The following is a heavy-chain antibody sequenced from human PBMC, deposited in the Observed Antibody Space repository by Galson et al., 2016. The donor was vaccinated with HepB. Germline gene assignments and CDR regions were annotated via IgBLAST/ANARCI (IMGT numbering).Heavy chain of an antibody. CDR3: ARERWVMTAKRFFDY. Sequence: SETLSLTCIVSGSSISSYYWSWFRQPPGKGLEWIGYVYHDGANSGRANYNSSLKSRVTISVETSENHLSLRLRSVTAADTAVYYCARERWVMTAKRFFDYWGQGTLVTVSS. CDR1: GSSISSYY. J-gene: IGHJ4*02. CDR2: VYHDGANSGRA. V-gene: IGHV4-59*01. D-gene: IGHD2-21*02.